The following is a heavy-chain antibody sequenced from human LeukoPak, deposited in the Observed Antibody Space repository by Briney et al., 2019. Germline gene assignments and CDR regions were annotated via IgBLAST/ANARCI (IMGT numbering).Heavy chain of an antibody. CDR2: IRSKAYGGTT. J-gene: IGHJ6*03. D-gene: IGHD5-12*01. CDR1: GFTFGDYA. Sequence: QPGGSLRLSCTASGFTFGDYAMSWFRQAPGKGLEWVGFIRSKAYGGTTEYAASVKGRFTISRDDSKSIAYLQMNSLKTEDTAVYYCTRDGYWEWLRFPYYYYMDVWGKGTTVTVSS. V-gene: IGHV3-49*03. CDR3: TRDGYWEWLRFPYYYYMDV.